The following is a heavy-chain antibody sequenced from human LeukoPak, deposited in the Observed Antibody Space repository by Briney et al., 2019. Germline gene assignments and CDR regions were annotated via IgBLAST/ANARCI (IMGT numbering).Heavy chain of an antibody. CDR2: IYNGGNT. V-gene: IGHV4-4*09. CDR3: AAGPWELDF. J-gene: IGHJ4*02. CDR1: GGSISSYY. D-gene: IGHD1-26*01. Sequence: SETLSLTCTVSGGSISSYYWSWIRQAPGKGLEFIGFIYNGGNTNYNPSLKSRATISVDTSNNQFSLRLTSVTAADTAMYYCAAGPWELDFWGQGTLVTVSS.